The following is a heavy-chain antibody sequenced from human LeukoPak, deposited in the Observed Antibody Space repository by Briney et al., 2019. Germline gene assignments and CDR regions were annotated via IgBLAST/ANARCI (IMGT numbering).Heavy chain of an antibody. Sequence: GGSLRLSCAVSGFTFRNDWMSWDRQAPGKGLEWVSAISGSGGSTYYADSVKGRFTVSRDNAKNSLYLQMNSLRAEDTAVYYCARRATTERGHSYGLDFWGQGTLVTVSS. CDR1: GFTFRNDW. V-gene: IGHV3-23*01. D-gene: IGHD5-18*01. CDR2: ISGSGGST. CDR3: ARRATTERGHSYGLDF. J-gene: IGHJ4*02.